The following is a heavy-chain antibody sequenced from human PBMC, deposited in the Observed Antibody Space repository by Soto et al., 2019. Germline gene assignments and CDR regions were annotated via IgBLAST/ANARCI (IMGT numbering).Heavy chain of an antibody. CDR1: GGSFSGYY. J-gene: IGHJ4*02. Sequence: PSETLSLTCAVYGGSFSGYYLSWIRQPPGKGLEWIGEINHSGSTNYNPSLKSRVTISVDTSKNQFSLKLSSVTAADTAVYYCARVTWLRPYFDYWGQGTLVTVSS. CDR2: INHSGST. V-gene: IGHV4-34*01. D-gene: IGHD5-12*01. CDR3: ARVTWLRPYFDY.